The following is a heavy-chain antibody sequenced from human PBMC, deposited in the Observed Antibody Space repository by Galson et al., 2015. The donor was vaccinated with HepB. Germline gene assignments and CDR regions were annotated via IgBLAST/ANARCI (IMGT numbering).Heavy chain of an antibody. D-gene: IGHD3-22*01. V-gene: IGHV3-48*01. J-gene: IGHJ4*02. CDR2: ISSRSRTI. Sequence: SLRLSCAASGFTFSDYSVNWVRQAPGKGLEWLSYISSRSRTIYYADSVKGRFTISRDNAKNSLYLQMNSLRAEDTAVYYCARDSYYYDSSGYYLGAGFDYWGQGTLVTVSS. CDR1: GFTFSDYS. CDR3: ARDSYYYDSSGYYLGAGFDY.